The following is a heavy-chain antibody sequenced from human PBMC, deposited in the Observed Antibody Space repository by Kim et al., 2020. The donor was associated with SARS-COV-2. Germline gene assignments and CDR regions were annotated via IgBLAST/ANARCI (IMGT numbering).Heavy chain of an antibody. Sequence: GGSLRLSCAASGFTFSGSAMHWVRQASGKGLEWVGRIRSKANSYATAYAASVKGRFTISRDDSKNTAYLQMNSLKTEDTAVYYCTSDPPSHYGDYGEGDYWGQGTLVTVSS. CDR1: GFTFSGSA. J-gene: IGHJ4*02. CDR2: IRSKANSYAT. V-gene: IGHV3-73*01. D-gene: IGHD4-17*01. CDR3: TSDPPSHYGDYGEGDY.